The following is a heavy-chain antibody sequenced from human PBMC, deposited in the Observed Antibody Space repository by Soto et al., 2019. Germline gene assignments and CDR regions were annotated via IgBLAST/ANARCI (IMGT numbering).Heavy chain of an antibody. CDR2: IKQDGSEK. CDR3: ARSGSSSWGFDAFDI. D-gene: IGHD6-13*01. CDR1: GFTFSSYW. Sequence: GGSLRLSCAASGFTFSSYWMSWVRQAPGKGLEWVANIKQDGSEKYYVDSVKGRFTISRDNAKNSLYLQMNSLRAEDTAVYYCARSGSSSWGFDAFDIWGQGKMVTVSS. J-gene: IGHJ3*02. V-gene: IGHV3-7*05.